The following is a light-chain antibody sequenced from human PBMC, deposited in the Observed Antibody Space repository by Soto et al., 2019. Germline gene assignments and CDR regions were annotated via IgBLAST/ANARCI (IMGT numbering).Light chain of an antibody. CDR1: STNVGGRT. V-gene: IGLV1-44*01. J-gene: IGLJ1*01. CDR3: AAWDDSLTAHV. Sequence: QSVLTQPPSASGTPGQRVTISCSGSSTNVGGRTVNWYQQRPGTAPRHLIFNYNQRPSEVPDRFSGAKSGTSASLAITWLQSEDEADYYCAAWDDSLTAHVFGVGTKLTVL. CDR2: NYN.